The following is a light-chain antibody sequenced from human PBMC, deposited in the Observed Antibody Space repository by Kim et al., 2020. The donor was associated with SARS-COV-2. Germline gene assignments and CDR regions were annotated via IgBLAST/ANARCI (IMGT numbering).Light chain of an antibody. CDR1: KIGSKS. Sequence: PGKTARMTCGGNKIGSKSVHWYQQRPGQAPVLVIYFDSDRPSRIPERFSGSNSGNTATLTISRVEAGDEADYYCQVWDSSSDHVVFGGGTKLTVL. V-gene: IGLV3-21*04. J-gene: IGLJ2*01. CDR3: QVWDSSSDHVV. CDR2: FDS.